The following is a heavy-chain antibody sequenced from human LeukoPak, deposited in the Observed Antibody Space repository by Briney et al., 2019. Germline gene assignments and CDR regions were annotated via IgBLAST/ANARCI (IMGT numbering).Heavy chain of an antibody. Sequence: ASVKVSCKASGYTFTGYYMHWVRQAPGQGLEWMGWINPNSGGTNYAQKFQGRVTMTRDTSISTACMELSRLRSDDTAVYYCARGAPYDFWSGYYSDLFDYWGQGTLVTVSS. J-gene: IGHJ4*02. CDR3: ARGAPYDFWSGYYSDLFDY. CDR2: INPNSGGT. V-gene: IGHV1-2*02. CDR1: GYTFTGYY. D-gene: IGHD3-3*01.